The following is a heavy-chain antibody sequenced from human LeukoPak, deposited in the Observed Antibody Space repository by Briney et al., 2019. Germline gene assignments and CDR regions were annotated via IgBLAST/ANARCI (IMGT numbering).Heavy chain of an antibody. V-gene: IGHV1-8*03. CDR2: MNPNSGNT. Sequence: GASVKVSCKASGYTFTSYDINWVRQATGQGLEWMGWMNPNSGNTGYAQKFQGRVTITRNTSISTAYMELSSLRSEDTAVYYCARQAIGVAGRMFDYWGQGTLVTLSS. CDR1: GYTFTSYD. D-gene: IGHD6-19*01. CDR3: ARQAIGVAGRMFDY. J-gene: IGHJ4*02.